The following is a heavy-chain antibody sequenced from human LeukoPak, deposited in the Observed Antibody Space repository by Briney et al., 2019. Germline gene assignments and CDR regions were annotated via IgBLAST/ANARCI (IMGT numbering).Heavy chain of an antibody. D-gene: IGHD2-2*02. V-gene: IGHV4-39*07. CDR3: AREDRYCSSTSCYTWDY. CDR2: IYFRGSI. Sequence: SETLSLTCTVSGVSISSSNYFWAWIRQSPGKGLEWIGSIYFRGSISSSPSLKSRVTISIDASKNQFSLKLTSVTAADTAVYYCAREDRYCSSTSCYTWDYWGQGTLVAV. CDR1: GVSISSSNYF. J-gene: IGHJ4*02.